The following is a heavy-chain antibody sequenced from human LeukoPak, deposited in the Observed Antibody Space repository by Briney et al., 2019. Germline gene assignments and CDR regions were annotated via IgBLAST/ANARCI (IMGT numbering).Heavy chain of an antibody. CDR2: IYTSGST. J-gene: IGHJ5*02. CDR3: ARDGHDTLNGHNWFDP. V-gene: IGHV4-4*07. D-gene: IGHD3-9*01. Sequence: SETLSLTCTVSGGSISSYYWSWIRQPAGKGLEWIGRIYTSGSTNYNPSLKSRVTMSVDTSKNQFSLKLSSVTAADMAVYYCARDGHDTLNGHNWFDPWGQGTLVTVSS. CDR1: GGSISSYY.